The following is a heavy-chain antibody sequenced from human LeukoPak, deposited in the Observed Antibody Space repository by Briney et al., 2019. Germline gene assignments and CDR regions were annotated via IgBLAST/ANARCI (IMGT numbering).Heavy chain of an antibody. CDR1: GFAFSSYE. D-gene: IGHD6-13*01. V-gene: IGHV3-48*03. Sequence: GGSLRLSCAASGFAFSSYEMSWVRQAPGKGLGWVSYVSSSGSTIYYADSVKGRFTISRDNAKNSLYLQMNSLRAEDTAVYYCARGSSWYGVYFDYWGQGTLVTVSS. CDR3: ARGSSWYGVYFDY. CDR2: VSSSGSTI. J-gene: IGHJ4*02.